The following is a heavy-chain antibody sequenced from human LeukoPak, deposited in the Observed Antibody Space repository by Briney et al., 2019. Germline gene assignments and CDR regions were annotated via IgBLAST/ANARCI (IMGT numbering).Heavy chain of an antibody. Sequence: PSEPLPLTCTVSDASMSDYYWSWIRTPPGKGLEWIGYIYYTGSTNYNPSLKSRVTMSVDTSKNQISLKLSSVTAADSAVYYCVRRVRYFGQNDYWGQGTLVTVSS. V-gene: IGHV4-59*08. CDR3: VRRVRYFGQNDY. J-gene: IGHJ4*02. D-gene: IGHD3-9*01. CDR2: IYYTGST. CDR1: DASMSDYY.